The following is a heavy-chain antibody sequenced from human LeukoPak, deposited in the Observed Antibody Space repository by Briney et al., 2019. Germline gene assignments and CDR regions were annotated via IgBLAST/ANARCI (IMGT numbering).Heavy chain of an antibody. J-gene: IGHJ4*02. D-gene: IGHD4-17*01. CDR2: ISYDGSNK. CDR1: GFTFSSYA. CDR3: ARDRAMTTVTTGLGWGIDY. Sequence: GRSLRLSCAASGFTFSSYAMHWVRQAPGKGLEWVAVISYDGSNKYYADSVKGRFTISRDNSKNTLYLQMNSLRVEDTAVYYCARDRAMTTVTTGLGWGIDYWGQGTLVTVSS. V-gene: IGHV3-30*04.